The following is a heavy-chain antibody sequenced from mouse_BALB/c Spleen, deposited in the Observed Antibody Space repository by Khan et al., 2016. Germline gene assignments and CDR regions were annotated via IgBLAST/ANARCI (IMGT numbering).Heavy chain of an antibody. D-gene: IGHD1-1*02. CDR2: IRNKANGYTT. CDR1: GFTFTDYY. Sequence: EVELVESGGGLVQPGGSLRLSCTTSGFTFTDYYMSWVRQPPGKALEWLGFIRNKANGYTTEYSAYVKGRFTISRDNSPSILYLQMNTLRAEDRATYYCARDRWGFAYWGQGTLVTVSA. CDR3: ARDRWGFAY. V-gene: IGHV7-3*02. J-gene: IGHJ3*01.